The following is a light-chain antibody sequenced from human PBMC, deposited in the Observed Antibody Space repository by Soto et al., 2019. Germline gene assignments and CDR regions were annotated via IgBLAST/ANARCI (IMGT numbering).Light chain of an antibody. CDR1: SSDVGGYNY. CDR2: DVS. Sequence: QSALTQPASVSGSPGQSITISCTGTSSDVGGYNYVSWYQQHPGKAPKLMIYDVSNRPSGVSNRFSGSKSGNTASLTISGIQAEDEADYYCSSYTSSSTLEVFGGGTQLTVL. CDR3: SSYTSSSTLEV. V-gene: IGLV2-14*01. J-gene: IGLJ2*01.